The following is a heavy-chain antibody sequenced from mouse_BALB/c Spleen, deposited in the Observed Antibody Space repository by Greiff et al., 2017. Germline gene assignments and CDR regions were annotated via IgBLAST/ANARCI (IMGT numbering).Heavy chain of an antibody. CDR3: ASPYDGYHWYFDV. D-gene: IGHD2-3*01. Sequence: EVQVVESGAELVKPGASVKLSCTASGFNIKDTYMHWVKQRPEQGLEWIGRIDPANGNTKYDPKFQGKATITADTSSNTAYLQLSSLTSEDTAVYYCASPYDGYHWYFDVWGAGTTVTVSS. CDR1: GFNIKDTY. J-gene: IGHJ1*01. CDR2: IDPANGNT. V-gene: IGHV14-3*02.